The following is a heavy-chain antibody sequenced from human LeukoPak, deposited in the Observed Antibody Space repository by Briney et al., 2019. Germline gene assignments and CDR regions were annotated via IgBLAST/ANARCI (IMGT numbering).Heavy chain of an antibody. Sequence: ASVKVSCKAPGGTFSSYAISWVRQAPGQGLEWMGGIIPIFGTANYAQKFQGRVTITADESTSTAYMELSSLRSEDTAVYYCASVGGYDPTGWFDPWGQGTLVTVSS. D-gene: IGHD5-12*01. CDR1: GGTFSSYA. CDR3: ASVGGYDPTGWFDP. V-gene: IGHV1-69*13. J-gene: IGHJ5*02. CDR2: IIPIFGTA.